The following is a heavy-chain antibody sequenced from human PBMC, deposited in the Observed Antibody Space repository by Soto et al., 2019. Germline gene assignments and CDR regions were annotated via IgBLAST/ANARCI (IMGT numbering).Heavy chain of an antibody. CDR1: GFTFSSYG. Sequence: PGGSLRLSCAASGFTFSSYGMHWVRQAPGKGLEWVAVISYDGSNKYYADSVKGRFTISRDNSKNTLYLQMNSLRAEDTAVYYCARDRTQATPGAFDIWGQGTLVTVSS. CDR3: ARDRTQATPGAFDI. CDR2: ISYDGSNK. V-gene: IGHV3-30*03. J-gene: IGHJ3*02.